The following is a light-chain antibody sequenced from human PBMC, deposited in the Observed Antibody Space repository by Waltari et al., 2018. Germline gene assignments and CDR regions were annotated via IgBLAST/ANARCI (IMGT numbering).Light chain of an antibody. CDR3: MQALQIPDT. Sequence: DIVMTQSPLPLPVTPGAPASISCRSSQSLLHSNGYNYLDWYLQKPGQSPRLLIYLGSNRASGVPDRFSGSGSGTDFTLQISRVEAEDVGVYYCMQALQIPDTFGQGTKLEIK. CDR2: LGS. CDR1: QSLLHSNGYNY. J-gene: IGKJ2*01. V-gene: IGKV2-28*01.